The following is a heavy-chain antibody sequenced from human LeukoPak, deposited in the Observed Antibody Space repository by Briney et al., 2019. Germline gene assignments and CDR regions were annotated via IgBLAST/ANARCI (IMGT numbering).Heavy chain of an antibody. Sequence: SETLSLTCAVYGGSFSGYYWSWIRQPPGKGLEWIGEINHSGSTNYNPSLKSRVTISVDTSKNQFSLKLSSVTAADTAVYYCGYYDSSGYYWFDPWGLGTLVTVSS. CDR2: INHSGST. J-gene: IGHJ5*02. CDR1: GGSFSGYY. CDR3: GYYDSSGYYWFDP. V-gene: IGHV4-34*01. D-gene: IGHD3-22*01.